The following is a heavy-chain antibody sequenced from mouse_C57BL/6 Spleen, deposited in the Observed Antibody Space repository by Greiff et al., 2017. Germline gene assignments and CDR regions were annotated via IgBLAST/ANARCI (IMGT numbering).Heavy chain of an antibody. Sequence: QVQLKESGAELAKPGASVKLSCKASGYTFPSYWMHWVKQRPGQGLEWIGYINPSSGYTKYNQKFKDKATLTADKSSSTAYMQLSSLTYEDSAVYYCASPNYYGSSYRGGGYCCDYWGQGTTLTVSS. D-gene: IGHD1-1*01. V-gene: IGHV1-7*01. CDR1: GYTFPSYW. CDR2: INPSSGYT. CDR3: ASPNYYGSSYRGGGYCCDY. J-gene: IGHJ2*01.